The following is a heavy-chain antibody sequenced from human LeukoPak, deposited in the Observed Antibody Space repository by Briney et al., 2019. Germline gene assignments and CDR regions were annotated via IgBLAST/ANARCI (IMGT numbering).Heavy chain of an antibody. V-gene: IGHV3-7*01. CDR2: IKQDGSEK. J-gene: IGHJ6*03. CDR1: GFTFSSYW. Sequence: GGSLRLSCAASGFTFSSYWMSWVRQAPGKGLEWVANIKQDGSEKYYVDSVKGRFTISRDNAKNSLYLQMNSLRAEDTAVYYCARDHSTVTTGITTKYYYYYYIDVWGKGTTVTISS. D-gene: IGHD4-17*01. CDR3: ARDHSTVTTGITTKYYYYYYIDV.